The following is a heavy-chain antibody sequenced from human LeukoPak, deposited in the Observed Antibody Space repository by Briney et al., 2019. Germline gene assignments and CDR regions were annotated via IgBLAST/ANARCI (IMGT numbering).Heavy chain of an antibody. J-gene: IGHJ2*01. CDR1: GGSISGSY. D-gene: IGHD2-2*01. Sequence: SETLSLTCTVSGGSISGSYWNWVRQPAEKGLEWIGRIYTSGSTNYNPSLKSRVTMSVDTSKNQFSLKLSSVTAADTAVYYYARDALYCSSSSCYRYWYFDLWGRGTLVTVSS. V-gene: IGHV4-4*07. CDR3: ARDALYCSSSSCYRYWYFDL. CDR2: IYTSGST.